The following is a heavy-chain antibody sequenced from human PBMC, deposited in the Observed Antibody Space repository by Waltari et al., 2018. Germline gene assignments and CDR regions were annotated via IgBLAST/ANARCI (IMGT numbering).Heavy chain of an antibody. Sequence: EVQLVESGGGLVQPGRSLRLSCLTSGFSFRNYDMAWVRQAPGKGLEWVGFIRTKTDNATAEYAASVKGRFTLSRDDSRSIAYLQMDSLKAEDTAVYYCMVSAVVGSSGVDYWGQGTLVTVSS. V-gene: IGHV3-49*04. CDR2: IRTKTDNATA. CDR1: GFSFRNYD. CDR3: MVSAVVGSSGVDY. D-gene: IGHD6-19*01. J-gene: IGHJ4*02.